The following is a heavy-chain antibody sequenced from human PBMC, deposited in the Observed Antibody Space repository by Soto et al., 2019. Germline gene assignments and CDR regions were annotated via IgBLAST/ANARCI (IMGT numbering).Heavy chain of an antibody. D-gene: IGHD1-26*01. CDR2: ISGSGGST. CDR1: GFTFSSYA. Sequence: EVQLLESGGGLVQPGGSLRLSCAASGFTFSSYAMRWVRQAPVKGLEWVSAISGSGGSTYYADSGKGRFTISRGNSKNTLYLQMNSLRAEDTAVYYCARRGSGSYYDYWGQGTLVTVYS. CDR3: ARRGSGSYYDY. V-gene: IGHV3-23*01. J-gene: IGHJ4*02.